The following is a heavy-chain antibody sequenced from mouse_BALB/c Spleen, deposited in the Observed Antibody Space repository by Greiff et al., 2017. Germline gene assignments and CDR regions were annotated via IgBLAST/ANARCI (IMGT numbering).Heavy chain of an antibody. CDR1: GYTFTSYY. D-gene: IGHD2-2*01. CDR3: ARGGYDGHYYAMDY. V-gene: IGHV1S56*01. Sequence: QVQLQQSGPELVKPGASVRISCKASGYTFTSYYIHWVKQRPGQGLEWIGWIYPGNVNTKYNEKFKGKATLTADKSSSTAYMQLSSLTSEDSAVYFCARGGYDGHYYAMDYWGQGTSVTVSS. J-gene: IGHJ4*01. CDR2: IYPGNVNT.